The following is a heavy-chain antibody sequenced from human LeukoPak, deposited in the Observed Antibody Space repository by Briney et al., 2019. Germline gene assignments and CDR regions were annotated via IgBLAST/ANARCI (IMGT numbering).Heavy chain of an antibody. CDR1: GFTFSSYS. Sequence: GGSLRLSCAASGFTFSSYSVNWVRQAPGKGLEWVSYISSSSSTIYYADSVKGRFTISRDNAKNSLYLQMNSLRDEDTAVYYCARDRRSSGWIYFDYRGQGTLVTVSS. D-gene: IGHD6-19*01. V-gene: IGHV3-48*02. CDR3: ARDRRSSGWIYFDY. CDR2: ISSSSSTI. J-gene: IGHJ4*02.